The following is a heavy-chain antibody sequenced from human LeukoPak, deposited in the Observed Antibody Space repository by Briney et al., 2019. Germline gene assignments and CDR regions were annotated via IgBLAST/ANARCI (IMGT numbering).Heavy chain of an antibody. CDR1: GFTFGDYA. CDR3: TRVLWFGEFANFHAFDI. Sequence: GGSLRLSCTASGFTFGDYAMSWVRQAPGKGLEWVGFIRSKAYGGTTEYAASVKGRFTISRDDSKSTAYLQMNSLKTEDTAVYYCTRVLWFGEFANFHAFDIWGQGTMVTVSS. V-gene: IGHV3-49*04. J-gene: IGHJ3*02. CDR2: IRSKAYGGTT. D-gene: IGHD3-10*01.